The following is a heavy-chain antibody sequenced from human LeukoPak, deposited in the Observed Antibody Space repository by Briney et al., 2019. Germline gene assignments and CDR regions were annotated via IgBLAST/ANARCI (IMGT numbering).Heavy chain of an antibody. J-gene: IGHJ2*01. D-gene: IGHD6-19*01. Sequence: SETLSLTCTVSGGSISSYYWSWIRQPPGKGLEWIGYIYYSGSTNYNPSLKSRVTISVDTSKNQFSLKLSSVTAADTAVYYCARRGAVAGNIRYWYFDLWGRGTLVTVSS. CDR2: IYYSGST. CDR3: ARRGAVAGNIRYWYFDL. V-gene: IGHV4-59*08. CDR1: GGSISSYY.